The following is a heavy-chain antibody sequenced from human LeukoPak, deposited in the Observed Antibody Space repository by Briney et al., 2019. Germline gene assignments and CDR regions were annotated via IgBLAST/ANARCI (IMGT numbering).Heavy chain of an antibody. Sequence: SVKVSCKASGGTFSSYAISWVRQAPGQGLEWMGRIIPILGIANYAQKFQGRVTITADKSTSTAYMELSSLRSEDTAVYYCARVPYVLVLGVDYFDYWGQGTLVTVSS. CDR1: GGTFSSYA. CDR2: IIPILGIA. V-gene: IGHV1-69*04. D-gene: IGHD3-3*01. J-gene: IGHJ4*02. CDR3: ARVPYVLVLGVDYFDY.